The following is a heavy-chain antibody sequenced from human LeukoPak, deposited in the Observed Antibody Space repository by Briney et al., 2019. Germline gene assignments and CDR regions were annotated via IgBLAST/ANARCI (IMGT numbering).Heavy chain of an antibody. J-gene: IGHJ4*02. V-gene: IGHV3-15*01. CDR1: GFTFTTYG. CDR3: TTLNIPFDY. Sequence: AGGSLRLSCSASGFTFTTYGMNWVRQAPGKGLEWVGRIKSKTDGGTTDYAAPVKGRFTISRDDSKNTLYLQMNSLKTEDTAVYYCTTLNIPFDYWGQGTLVTVSS. D-gene: IGHD2-2*02. CDR2: IKSKTDGGTT.